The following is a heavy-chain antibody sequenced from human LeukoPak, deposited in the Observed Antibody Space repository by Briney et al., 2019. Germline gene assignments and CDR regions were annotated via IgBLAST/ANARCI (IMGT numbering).Heavy chain of an antibody. CDR2: ISGSGGYT. J-gene: IGHJ4*02. Sequence: GGSLRLSCAASGFTFSSYAMSWVRQAPGTGLEWVSGISGSGGYTYYADSVKGRFSISRDNSKNTLYLQMNSLRAEDAAVYYCAKAPAPGYSSSNYFDYWGQGTLVTVSS. CDR1: GFTFSSYA. V-gene: IGHV3-23*01. CDR3: AKAPAPGYSSSNYFDY. D-gene: IGHD6-6*01.